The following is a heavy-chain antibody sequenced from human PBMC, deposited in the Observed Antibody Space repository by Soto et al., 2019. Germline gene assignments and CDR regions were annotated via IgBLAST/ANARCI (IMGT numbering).Heavy chain of an antibody. D-gene: IGHD3-22*01. J-gene: IGHJ4*02. V-gene: IGHV4-39*01. Sequence: PSETLSLTCTVSGGSISSSSYYWGWIRQPPGKGLEWIGSIYYSGSTYYNPSLKSRVTISVDTSKNQFSLKLSSVTAEDTAVYYCAVYYYDSSGYRYYFDYWGQGTLVTVSS. CDR2: IYYSGST. CDR1: GGSISSSSYY. CDR3: AVYYYDSSGYRYYFDY.